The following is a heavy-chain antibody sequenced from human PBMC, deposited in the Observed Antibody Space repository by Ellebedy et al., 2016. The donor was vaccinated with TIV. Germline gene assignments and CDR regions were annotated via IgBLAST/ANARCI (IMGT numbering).Heavy chain of an antibody. CDR1: GLSFRSYW. V-gene: IGHV3-7*01. J-gene: IGHJ5*02. Sequence: GESLKISCAASGLSFRSYWMSWVRQAPGKGLEWVANIYQDGSDQYYVDSVKGRFTISRDNANKSLFLQMNNLRVEDTAVYYCARRGSYGDYAVQINSWFDTWGRGTLVTVSS. CDR3: ARRGSYGDYAVQINSWFDT. CDR2: IYQDGSDQ. D-gene: IGHD4-17*01.